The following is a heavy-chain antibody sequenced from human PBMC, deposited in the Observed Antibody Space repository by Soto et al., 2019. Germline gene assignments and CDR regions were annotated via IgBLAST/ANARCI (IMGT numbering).Heavy chain of an antibody. V-gene: IGHV3-23*01. CDR1: GFTFSSYA. D-gene: IGHD2-8*01. CDR2: ISGSGGST. J-gene: IGHJ6*02. CDR3: AKEGTVQLRFGVLHGMDV. Sequence: PVGSLRLSCAASGFTFSSYAMSWVRQAPGKGLEWVSAISGSGGSTYYADSVKGRFTISRDNSKNTLYLQMNSLRAEDTAVYYCAKEGTVQLRFGVLHGMDVWGQGTTVTVSS.